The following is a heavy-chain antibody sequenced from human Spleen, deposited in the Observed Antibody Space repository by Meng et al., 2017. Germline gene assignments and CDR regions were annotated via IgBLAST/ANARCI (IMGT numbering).Heavy chain of an antibody. Sequence: GESLKISCAASGFTFSSYEMNWVRQAPGKGLEWVSYISSSGSTIYYADSVKGRFTISRDNAKNSVYLQMNSLRAEDTAIYYCARDRRGGYYSGGSCNSIDPWGQGTLVTVSS. V-gene: IGHV3-48*03. CDR2: ISSSGSTI. CDR1: GFTFSSYE. J-gene: IGHJ5*02. D-gene: IGHD2-15*01. CDR3: ARDRRGGYYSGGSCNSIDP.